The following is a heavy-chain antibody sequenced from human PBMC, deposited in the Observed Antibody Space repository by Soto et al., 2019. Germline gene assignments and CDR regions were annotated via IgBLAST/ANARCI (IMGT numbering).Heavy chain of an antibody. J-gene: IGHJ4*02. V-gene: IGHV3-30-3*01. Sequence: GGSLRLSWAASGFTFSSYAMHWVRQAPGKGLEWVAVISYDGSNKYYADSVKGRFTISRDNSKNTLYLQMNSRRAEDTALYSCARSRKVVSVPAAMSHCGQGTLVSVSS. CDR3: ARSRKVVSVPAAMSH. CDR2: ISYDGSNK. CDR1: GFTFSSYA. D-gene: IGHD2-2*01.